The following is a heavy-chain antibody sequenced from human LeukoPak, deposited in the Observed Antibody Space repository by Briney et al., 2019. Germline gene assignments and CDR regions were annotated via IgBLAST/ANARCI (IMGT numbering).Heavy chain of an antibody. CDR3: ARSASSSSWYKEVLDH. D-gene: IGHD6-13*01. CDR1: GGTFSSYA. J-gene: IGHJ4*02. V-gene: IGHV1-69*13. CDR2: IIPIFGTA. Sequence: ASVEVSCKASGGTFSSYAISWVRQAPGQGLEWMGGIIPIFGTANYAQKFQGRVTITADESTSTAYMELSSLRSEDTAVYYCARSASSSSWYKEVLDHWGQGTLVTVSS.